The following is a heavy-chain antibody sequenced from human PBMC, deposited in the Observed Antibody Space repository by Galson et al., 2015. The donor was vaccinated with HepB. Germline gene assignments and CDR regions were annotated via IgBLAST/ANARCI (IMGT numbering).Heavy chain of an antibody. CDR3: ASSAFGIIGGDCYY. V-gene: IGHV3-30*03. CDR2: ISYDGSNK. Sequence: SLRLFCAASGFTFSSYGMHWVRQAPGKGLEWVAVISYDGSNKYYADSVKGRFTISRDNSKNTLYLQMNSLRAEDTAVYCCASSAFGIIGGDCYYWGQGTLVTVSS. J-gene: IGHJ4*02. D-gene: IGHD2-21*02. CDR1: GFTFSSYG.